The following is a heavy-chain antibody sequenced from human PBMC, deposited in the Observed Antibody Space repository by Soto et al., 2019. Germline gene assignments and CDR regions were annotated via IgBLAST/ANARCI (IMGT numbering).Heavy chain of an antibody. CDR3: ARLSLVTTC. CDR1: GGSISSSSYY. J-gene: IGHJ4*02. CDR2: IYYSGST. V-gene: IGHV4-39*01. D-gene: IGHD4-17*01. Sequence: SETLSLTCTVSGGSISSSSYYWGWIRQPPGKGLEWIGSIYYSGSTYYNPSLKSRVTISVDTSKNQFSLKLSSVTAADTAVYYCARLSLVTTCWGQGTLVTVSS.